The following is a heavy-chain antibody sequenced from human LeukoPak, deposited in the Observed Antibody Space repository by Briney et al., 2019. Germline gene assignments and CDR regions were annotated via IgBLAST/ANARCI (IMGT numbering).Heavy chain of an antibody. CDR3: ARDPAGATTPDC. Sequence: SGGSLRLSCAASGFTFSSYTMNWVRQAPGKGLEWVSSISTSTSYIYYADSVKGRFTVSRDNAKNSLYLQMNSLRAEDTAVYYCARDPAGATTPDCWGQGALVTVSS. CDR2: ISTSTSYI. CDR1: GFTFSSYT. V-gene: IGHV3-21*01. J-gene: IGHJ4*02. D-gene: IGHD1-26*01.